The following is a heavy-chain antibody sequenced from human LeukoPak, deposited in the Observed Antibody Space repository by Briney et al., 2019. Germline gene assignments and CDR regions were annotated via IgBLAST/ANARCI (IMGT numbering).Heavy chain of an antibody. D-gene: IGHD2-21*01. CDR3: ARARLPNAYFDY. CDR1: GYTFTSYG. Sequence: GASVKVSCKASGYTFTSYGISWVRQAPGEGLEWMGWISSYDGSTNYAQKFQDRVTVTTDTSTSTVYMELRSPRSDDTAVYYCARARLPNAYFDYWGQGTLVTVSS. V-gene: IGHV1-18*01. CDR2: ISSYDGST. J-gene: IGHJ4*02.